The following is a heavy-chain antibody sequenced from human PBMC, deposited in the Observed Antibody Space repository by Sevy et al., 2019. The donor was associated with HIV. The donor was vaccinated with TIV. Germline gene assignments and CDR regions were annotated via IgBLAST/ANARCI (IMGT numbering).Heavy chain of an antibody. J-gene: IGHJ4*02. CDR1: GFTFSDYY. V-gene: IGHV3-11*01. D-gene: IGHD6-19*01. Sequence: GGSLRLSCTASGFTFSDYYMSWIRQAPGKGLEWVSYISSSGSTIYYAASVKGRFTISRDNAKNSLYLQMNSLRAEDTAVYYCARDWSSGWEGPFGYWGQGTLVTVSS. CDR2: ISSSGSTI. CDR3: ARDWSSGWEGPFGY.